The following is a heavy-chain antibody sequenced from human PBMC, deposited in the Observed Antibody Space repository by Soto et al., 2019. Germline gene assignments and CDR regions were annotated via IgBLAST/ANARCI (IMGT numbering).Heavy chain of an antibody. Sequence: GGSLRLSCAASGFTFSSYAMSWVRQAPGKGLEWVSAISGSGGSTYYADSVKGRFTISRDNSKNTLYLQMNSLRAEDTAVYYCAKDLKYCGGDCYPGYFQHWGQGTLVTVSS. CDR2: ISGSGGST. CDR1: GFTFSSYA. J-gene: IGHJ1*01. CDR3: AKDLKYCGGDCYPGYFQH. V-gene: IGHV3-23*01. D-gene: IGHD2-21*02.